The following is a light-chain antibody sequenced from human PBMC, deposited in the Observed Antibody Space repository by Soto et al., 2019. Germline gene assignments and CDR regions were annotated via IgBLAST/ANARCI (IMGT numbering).Light chain of an antibody. CDR2: STH. J-gene: IGLJ2*01. Sequence: QTVVTQEPSLTVSPGGTVTLTCASSTGAVTSDFHPNWFQQKPGQAPRTLIYSTHNRPSWTPARFSGSLLGGKAALTLSGVQPEDEADYYCLLYYGGTQLIGGGTKLTVL. CDR3: LLYYGGTQL. V-gene: IGLV7-43*01. CDR1: TGAVTSDFH.